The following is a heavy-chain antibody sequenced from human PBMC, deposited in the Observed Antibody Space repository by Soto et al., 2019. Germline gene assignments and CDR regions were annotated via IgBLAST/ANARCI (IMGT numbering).Heavy chain of an antibody. CDR1: GVSLRSSGVG. CDR3: AHTRYGVGRNHDFYYYTMDV. J-gene: IGHJ6*02. Sequence: QITLKESGPTLVKPTQTLTLTCALSGVSLRSSGVGVAWIRQPPGKALEWLALLYWNDDTRYSPSLKSRLTIAADTSTRQVVLSMTNMASVDTGTYFCAHTRYGVGRNHDFYYYTMDVWGPWATVTVSS. V-gene: IGHV2-5*01. D-gene: IGHD4-17*01. CDR2: LYWNDDT.